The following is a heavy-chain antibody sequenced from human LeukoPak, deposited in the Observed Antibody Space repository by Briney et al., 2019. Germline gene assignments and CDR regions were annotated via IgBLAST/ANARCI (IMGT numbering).Heavy chain of an antibody. CDR3: ARDKEEEWELLPSTIDY. D-gene: IGHD1-26*01. CDR1: GYTFTGYY. J-gene: IGHJ4*02. V-gene: IGHV1-2*02. Sequence: SVQVSCKASGYTFTGYYMHWVRQARGQGLEWMGWINPNSGGTNYAQKFQGRVTMTWDTSISTAYMELSRQRSDDTAAYYCARDKEEEWELLPSTIDYWGQGTLVTVSS. CDR2: INPNSGGT.